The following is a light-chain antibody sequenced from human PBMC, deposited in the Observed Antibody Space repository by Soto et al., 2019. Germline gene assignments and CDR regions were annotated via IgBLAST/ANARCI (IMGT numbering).Light chain of an antibody. Sequence: EIVMTQSPATLSVSPGERATLSCRASQSVSSNLAWYQQKPGQAPRLLIYGASTRATGIPGRFSGSGSGTDFSLAISSLQSEDFAVYYCQQYNNWPLTFGGGTKVEIK. V-gene: IGKV3-15*01. CDR1: QSVSSN. CDR3: QQYNNWPLT. CDR2: GAS. J-gene: IGKJ4*01.